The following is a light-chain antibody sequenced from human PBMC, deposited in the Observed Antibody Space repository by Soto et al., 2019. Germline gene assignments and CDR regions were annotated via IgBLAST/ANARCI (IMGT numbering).Light chain of an antibody. CDR1: HSLLHSNGYNY. CDR3: MKALQSPRT. CDR2: LGS. V-gene: IGKV2-28*01. J-gene: IGKJ1*01. Sequence: EIVLTQSPLSLPVTPGEPPSISCRSSHSLLHSNGYNYLDWYLQKPGQSPQLLIYLGSNRSSGVPDRFSGSGSGTDLTLKISRVEAEDVGVYYCMKALQSPRTFGQGTKVEFK.